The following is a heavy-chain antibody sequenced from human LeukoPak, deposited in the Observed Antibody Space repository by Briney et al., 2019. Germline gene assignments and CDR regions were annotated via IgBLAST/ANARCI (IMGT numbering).Heavy chain of an antibody. CDR1: GGSFSGYY. V-gene: IGHV4-34*01. CDR3: ARRGLQYFDWTFDY. J-gene: IGHJ4*02. Sequence: SETLSLTCAVYGGSFSGYYWSWIRQPPGKGLEWIGEINHSGSTNYNPSLKSRVTISVDTSKNQFSLKLSSVTAADTAVYYCARRGLQYFDWTFDYWGQGTLVTVSS. D-gene: IGHD3-9*01. CDR2: INHSGST.